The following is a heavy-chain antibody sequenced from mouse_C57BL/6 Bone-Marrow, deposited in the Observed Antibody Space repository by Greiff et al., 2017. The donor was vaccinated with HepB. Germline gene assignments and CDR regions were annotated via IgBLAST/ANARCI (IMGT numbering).Heavy chain of an antibody. CDR1: GFTFSDYG. J-gene: IGHJ3*01. D-gene: IGHD6-1*01. CDR3: ARPGHSAGWFAY. Sequence: DVMLVESGGGLVKPGGSLKLSCAASGFTFSDYGMHWVRQAPEKGLEWVAYISSGSSTIYYADTVKGRFTISRDNAKNTLFLQMTSLRSEDTAMYYCARPGHSAGWFAYWGQGTLVTVSA. V-gene: IGHV5-17*01. CDR2: ISSGSSTI.